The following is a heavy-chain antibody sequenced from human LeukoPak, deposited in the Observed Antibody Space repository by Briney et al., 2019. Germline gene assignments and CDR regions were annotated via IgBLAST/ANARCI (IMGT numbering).Heavy chain of an antibody. CDR2: IFYRGNT. Sequence: SQTLSLTCTVSGGSISSGGYYWSWIRQPPGKGLEWIGYIFYRGNTNYNPSLKSRVTISVDTSKNQFSMNLSSVTAADTAVHYCARAIGGYYFDFWGQGTLVTVSS. CDR3: ARAIGGYYFDF. V-gene: IGHV4-61*08. CDR1: GGSISSGGYY. D-gene: IGHD3-16*01. J-gene: IGHJ4*02.